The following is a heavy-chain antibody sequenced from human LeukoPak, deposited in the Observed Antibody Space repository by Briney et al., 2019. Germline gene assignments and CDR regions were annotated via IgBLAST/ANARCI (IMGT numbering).Heavy chain of an antibody. Sequence: GGSLRLSCAASGFTFTSYAMSWVRQAPGKGLEWVSAISGGGGNTDYADSVKGRFTITRDNSKNTLYLQMNSLRVEDTAGYYCAKRRCSSTSCYTGDYWGQGTLVTVSS. CDR2: ISGGGGNT. D-gene: IGHD2-2*02. CDR1: GFTFTSYA. V-gene: IGHV3-23*01. J-gene: IGHJ4*02. CDR3: AKRRCSSTSCYTGDY.